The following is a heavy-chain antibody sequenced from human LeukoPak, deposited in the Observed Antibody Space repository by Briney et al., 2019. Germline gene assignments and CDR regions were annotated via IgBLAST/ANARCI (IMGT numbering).Heavy chain of an antibody. D-gene: IGHD5-18*01. V-gene: IGHV4-34*01. J-gene: IGHJ4*02. Sequence: PSETLSLTCTVSGGSISSYYWSWIRQPPGKGLEWIGEINHSGSTNYNPSLKSRVTISVDTSKNQFSLKLSSVTAADTAVYHCASGGYSYGRKFDYWGQGTLVTVSS. CDR2: INHSGST. CDR1: GGSISSYY. CDR3: ASGGYSYGRKFDY.